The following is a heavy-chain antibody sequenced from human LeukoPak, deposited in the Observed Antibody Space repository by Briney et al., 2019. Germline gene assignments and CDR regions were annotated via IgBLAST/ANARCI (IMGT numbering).Heavy chain of an antibody. Sequence: PGGSLRLSCAASGFTFSDYYMSWIRQAPGKGLEWVSYISSSGSTIYYADSVKGRVTISRDNAKNTLHLTMNSLSAEDTAVYYCPRVQLGISLNFDYCGQETLVTVSS. J-gene: IGHJ4*02. V-gene: IGHV3-11*04. CDR3: PRVQLGISLNFDY. CDR2: ISSSGSTI. D-gene: IGHD1-1*01. CDR1: GFTFSDYY.